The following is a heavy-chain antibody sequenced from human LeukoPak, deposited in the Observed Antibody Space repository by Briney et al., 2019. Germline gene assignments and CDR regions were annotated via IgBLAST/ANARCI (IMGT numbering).Heavy chain of an antibody. D-gene: IGHD3-9*01. CDR1: GFTFSSYD. CDR3: ARAASYDILTGYPRAFDI. J-gene: IGHJ3*02. CDR2: IGTAGDT. V-gene: IGHV3-13*01. Sequence: GGSLRLSCAASGFTFSSYDMHWVRQATGKGLEWVSAIGTAGDTYYPGSVKGRFTISRENAKNSLYLQMNSLRAGDTAVYYCARAASYDILTGYPRAFDIWGQGTMVTVSS.